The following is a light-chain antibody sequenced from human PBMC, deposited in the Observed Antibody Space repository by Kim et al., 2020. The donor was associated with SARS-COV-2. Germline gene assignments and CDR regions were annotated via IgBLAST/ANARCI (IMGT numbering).Light chain of an antibody. J-gene: IGLJ2*01. CDR1: SLRTYY. CDR2: GNN. V-gene: IGLV3-19*01. Sequence: SSELTQDPTVSVALGQTVRITCQGDSLRTYYASWYQQKPGQAPLLVIYGNNNRPSGIPDRFSGSSSGNTASLTITGAQAGDEADYYCKSRDSSGKVVFGGGTHLTVL. CDR3: KSRDSSGKVV.